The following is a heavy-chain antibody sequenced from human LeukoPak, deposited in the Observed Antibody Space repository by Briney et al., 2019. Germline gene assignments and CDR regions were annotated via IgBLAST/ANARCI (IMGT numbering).Heavy chain of an antibody. Sequence: SETLSLTCIVSGGSITSNTYFWDWIRQTPGKGLEWIGSIYYSGSTYYNPSLKSRVTISLDTSKNQFSLKLSSVTAADTAMYYCARVKRKYQLLKPLHETPSHYFDYWGQGTLVTVSS. CDR3: ARVKRKYQLLKPLHETPSHYFDY. J-gene: IGHJ4*02. CDR2: IYYSGST. V-gene: IGHV4-39*07. D-gene: IGHD2-2*01. CDR1: GGSITSNTYF.